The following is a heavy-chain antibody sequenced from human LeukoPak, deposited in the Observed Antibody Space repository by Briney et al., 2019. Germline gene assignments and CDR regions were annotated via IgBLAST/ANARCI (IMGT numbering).Heavy chain of an antibody. J-gene: IGHJ6*02. D-gene: IGHD2-15*01. CDR2: IGTAGDT. CDR1: GFTFSSYD. V-gene: IGHV3-13*01. Sequence: QPGGSLRLSCAASGFTFSSYDMHWVRQATGKGLEWVSAIGTAGDTYYPGSVKGRFTISRDNAKNSLYLQMNSLRAEDTAVYYCARGLGYCSGGSCYRGSGYYYYGMDVWGQGTTVTVSS. CDR3: ARGLGYCSGGSCYRGSGYYYYGMDV.